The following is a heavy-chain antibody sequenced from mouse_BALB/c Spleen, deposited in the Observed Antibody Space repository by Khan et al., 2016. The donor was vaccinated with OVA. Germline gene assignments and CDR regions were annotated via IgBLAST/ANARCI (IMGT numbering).Heavy chain of an antibody. J-gene: IGHJ2*01. V-gene: IGHV1-20*02. CDR1: GYSFTGYF. Sequence: VQLKESGPELVRPGASVKISCTASGYSFTGYFMNWVMQSHGKSLEWIGRINPHIGETFYNQRFKDKATLTVDESSITAHMELRSLASEDSAVYYCTRIYRSDFDYWGQGTTLTVSS. D-gene: IGHD6-1*01. CDR3: TRIYRSDFDY. CDR2: INPHIGET.